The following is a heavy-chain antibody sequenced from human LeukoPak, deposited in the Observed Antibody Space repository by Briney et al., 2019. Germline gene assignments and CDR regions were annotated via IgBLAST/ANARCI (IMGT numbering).Heavy chain of an antibody. J-gene: IGHJ3*02. Sequence: GGSLRLSCAASGFTLSSYATTWVRQAPGKGLEWVSGITSSGGSTYYADSVKGRFTISRDNSKNTLYMQMNSLRAEDTAVYYCASKMGDAFDIWGQGTMVTVSS. V-gene: IGHV3-23*01. D-gene: IGHD5-24*01. CDR1: GFTLSSYA. CDR2: ITSSGGST. CDR3: ASKMGDAFDI.